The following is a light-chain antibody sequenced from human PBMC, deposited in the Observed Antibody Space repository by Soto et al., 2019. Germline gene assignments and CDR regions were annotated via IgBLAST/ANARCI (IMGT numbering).Light chain of an antibody. Sequence: QSVLTQPASVSGSPGQSITISCTGTSSDVGGYNYVSWYQQHPGKAPKLMIYEVSNRPSGVSKRFSGSKSGNTASLTISGLHADDEADYYYSSYTSSSPYVFGTGTKVTVL. CDR3: SSYTSSSPYV. V-gene: IGLV2-14*01. CDR1: SSDVGGYNY. CDR2: EVS. J-gene: IGLJ1*01.